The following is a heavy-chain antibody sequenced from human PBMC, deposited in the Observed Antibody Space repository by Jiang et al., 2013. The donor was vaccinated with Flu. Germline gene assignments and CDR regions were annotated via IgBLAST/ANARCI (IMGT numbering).Heavy chain of an antibody. CDR3: AYYDSSGYGPGAFDI. J-gene: IGHJ3*02. D-gene: IGHD3-22*01. V-gene: IGHV1-58*02. CDR2: IVVGSGNT. Sequence: SGAEVKKPGTSVKVSCKASGFTFTSSAMQWVRQARGQRLEWIGWIVVGSGNTNYAQKFQERVTITRDMSTSTAYMELSSLRSEDTAVYYCAYYDSSGYGPGAFDIWGQGTMVTVSS. CDR1: GFTFTSSA.